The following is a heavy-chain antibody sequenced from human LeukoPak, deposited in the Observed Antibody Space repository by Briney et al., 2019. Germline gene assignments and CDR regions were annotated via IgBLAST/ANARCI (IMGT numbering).Heavy chain of an antibody. CDR2: ISWNSGSI. CDR3: ARGYSSGWWADYYYGMDV. V-gene: IGHV3-9*01. J-gene: IGHJ6*02. D-gene: IGHD6-19*01. Sequence: GGSLRLSCAASGFTFSSYGMHWVRQAPGKGLEWVSGISWNSGSIGYADSVKGRFTISRDNAKNSLYLQMNSLRAEDTAVYYCARGYSSGWWADYYYGMDVWGQGTTVTVSS. CDR1: GFTFSSYG.